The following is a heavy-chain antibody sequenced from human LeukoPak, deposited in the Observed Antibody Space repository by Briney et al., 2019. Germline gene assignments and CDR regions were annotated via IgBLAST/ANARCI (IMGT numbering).Heavy chain of an antibody. D-gene: IGHD5-12*01. CDR2: IKQDGSEK. CDR3: ARGTSGFTIFDY. Sequence: GGSLRLSCAASGFTFSSCWMSWVRQAPGKGLEWVANIKQDGSEKYYVDSVKGRFTISRDNAKNSLYLQMNSLRAEDTAVYYCARGTSGFTIFDYWGQGTLVTVSS. CDR1: GFTFSSCW. V-gene: IGHV3-7*03. J-gene: IGHJ4*02.